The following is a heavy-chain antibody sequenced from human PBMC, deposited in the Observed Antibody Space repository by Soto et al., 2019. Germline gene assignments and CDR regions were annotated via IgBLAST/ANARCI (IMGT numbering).Heavy chain of an antibody. CDR1: GFTFSSYA. V-gene: IGHV3-30-3*01. J-gene: IGHJ4*02. CDR2: ISYDGSNK. CDR3: ARDKRLGIVGATVGYFDY. D-gene: IGHD1-26*01. Sequence: QVQLVESGGGVVQPGRSLRLSCAASGFTFSSYAMHWVRQAPGKGLEWVAVISYDGSNKYYADSVKGRFTISRDNSKNTLYLQMNSLRAEDTAVYYCARDKRLGIVGATVGYFDYWGQGTLVTVSS.